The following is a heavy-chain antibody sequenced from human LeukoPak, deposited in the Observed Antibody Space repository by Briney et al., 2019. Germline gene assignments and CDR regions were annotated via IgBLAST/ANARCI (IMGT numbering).Heavy chain of an antibody. CDR1: GFTFSSYW. J-gene: IGHJ3*02. CDR2: INSDGSST. V-gene: IGHV3-74*01. CDR3: ARDTTRYCTGGTCYSRSVGAFDI. D-gene: IGHD2-15*01. Sequence: GGSPRLSCAASGFTFSSYWMHWVRQAPGKGLVWDSRINSDGSSTISADSVKGRFTISRDNAKNTLYLQMNSLRAEDTAVYYCARDTTRYCTGGTCYSRSVGAFDIWGQGTMVTVSS.